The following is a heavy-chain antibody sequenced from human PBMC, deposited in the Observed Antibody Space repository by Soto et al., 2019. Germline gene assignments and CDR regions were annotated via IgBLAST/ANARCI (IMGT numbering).Heavy chain of an antibody. CDR2: IYYSGST. D-gene: IGHD2-15*01. J-gene: IGHJ5*02. CDR3: AREIRPCSGGSCYSGWFDP. Sequence: QVQLQESGPGLVKPSETLSLTCTVSGGSISSYYWSWIRQPPGKGLEWIGYIYYSGSTNYNPSLRSRVTTSVDTSRNQFSLKLSSVTAADTAVYYCAREIRPCSGGSCYSGWFDPWGQGTLVTVSS. CDR1: GGSISSYY. V-gene: IGHV4-59*01.